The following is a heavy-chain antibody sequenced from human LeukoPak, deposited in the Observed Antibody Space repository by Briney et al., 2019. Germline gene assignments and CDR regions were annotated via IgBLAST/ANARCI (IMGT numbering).Heavy chain of an antibody. D-gene: IGHD3-10*01. Sequence: GGSLRLSCAASEFSFSTYWMSWVRQAPGKGLEWVANIKEDGTEKYYVGSVKGRFTISRDNAKKSLYLQMNSLIDDDTAVYFCARSPAGDAWPPAYYMDVWGKGTTVTVSS. CDR2: IKEDGTEK. CDR3: ARSPAGDAWPPAYYMDV. CDR1: EFSFSTYW. V-gene: IGHV3-7*01. J-gene: IGHJ6*03.